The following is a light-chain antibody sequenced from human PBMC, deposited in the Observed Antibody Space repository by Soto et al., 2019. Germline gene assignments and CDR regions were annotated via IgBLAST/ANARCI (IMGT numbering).Light chain of an antibody. J-gene: IGLJ1*01. V-gene: IGLV2-14*01. CDR1: SSDIGGYNY. Sequence: QSALTQPASVSGSAGQSITISCSGTSSDIGGYNYVSWYQQHPGKAPKLLIYDVTNRPSGVSHRFSGSKSGNTASLTISGLQTEDEATYYSSSYTNRKTLDAFGTGTKVTVL. CDR2: DVT. CDR3: SSYTNRKTLDA.